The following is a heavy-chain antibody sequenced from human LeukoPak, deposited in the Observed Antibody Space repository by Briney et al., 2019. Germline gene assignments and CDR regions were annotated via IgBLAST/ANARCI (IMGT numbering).Heavy chain of an antibody. J-gene: IGHJ3*02. D-gene: IGHD4-17*01. Sequence: ASVKVSCKASGYTFTSYAMHWVRQAPGQRLEWMGWINAGNGNTKYSQKFQGRVTITRDTSASTAYMELSSLRSEDTAVYYCAANAINDYGDSAGAFDIWGQGTMVTVSS. V-gene: IGHV1-3*01. CDR2: INAGNGNT. CDR3: AANAINDYGDSAGAFDI. CDR1: GYTFTSYA.